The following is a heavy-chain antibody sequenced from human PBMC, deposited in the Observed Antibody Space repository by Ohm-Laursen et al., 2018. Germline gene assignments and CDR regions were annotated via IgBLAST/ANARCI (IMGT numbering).Heavy chain of an antibody. D-gene: IGHD1-1*01. CDR2: INHSGST. V-gene: IGHV4-34*01. Sequence: SETLSLTCAVYGGSFSGYSWNWIRQPPGKGLEWIGQINHSGSTNYNPSLKSRVTISVDTSKNHFSLKLSSVTAADTAVYYCARVPLRYNCARSRNGMDVWGQGTTVTVSS. CDR3: ARVPLRYNCARSRNGMDV. CDR1: GGSFSGYS. J-gene: IGHJ6*02.